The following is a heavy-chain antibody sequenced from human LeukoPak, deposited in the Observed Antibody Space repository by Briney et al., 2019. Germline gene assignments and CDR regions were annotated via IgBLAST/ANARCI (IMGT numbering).Heavy chain of an antibody. CDR1: GGSFSGYY. J-gene: IGHJ5*01. V-gene: IGHV4-34*01. CDR3: ARLDIVVVPATILGWFES. D-gene: IGHD2-2*03. CDR2: INHSGST. Sequence: SETPSLTCAVYGGSFSGYYWSWIRQPPGKGLEWIGDINHSGSTNYNPSLKSRVTISVDTSKNQFSLKLSSVTPADTAVYYCARLDIVVVPATILGWFESWGQGTLVTVSS.